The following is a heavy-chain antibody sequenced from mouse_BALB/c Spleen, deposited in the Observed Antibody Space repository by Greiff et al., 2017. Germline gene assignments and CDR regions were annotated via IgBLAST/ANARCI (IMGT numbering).Heavy chain of an antibody. V-gene: IGHV3-6*02. CDR3: ASYGYSYAMDY. CDR1: GYSITSGYY. D-gene: IGHD2-2*01. J-gene: IGHJ4*01. CDR2: ISYDGSN. Sequence: EVKLQESGPGLVKPSQSLSLTCSVTGYSITSGYYWNWIRQFPGNKLEWMGYISYDGSNNYNPSLKNRISITRDTSKNQFFLKLNSVTTEDTATYYCASYGYSYAMDYWGQGTSVTVSS.